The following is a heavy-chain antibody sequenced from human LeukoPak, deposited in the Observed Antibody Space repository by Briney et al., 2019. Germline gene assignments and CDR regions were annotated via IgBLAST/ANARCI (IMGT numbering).Heavy chain of an antibody. CDR1: RFTYSSYA. CDR2: ISGSGDTT. J-gene: IGHJ3*02. D-gene: IGHD2-2*01. Sequence: QPGGSLRLSCAASRFTYSSYAMSWVSQAPGKGLEWVSGISGSGDTTYYADSVKGRFTISRDNSKNTLDLQMNSLRAEDTAVYYCANAVVPTAGLRALDIWGQGTMVTVSS. CDR3: ANAVVPTAGLRALDI. V-gene: IGHV3-23*01.